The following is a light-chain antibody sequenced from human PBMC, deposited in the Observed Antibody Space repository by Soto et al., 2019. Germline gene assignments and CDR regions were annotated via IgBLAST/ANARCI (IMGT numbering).Light chain of an antibody. Sequence: DIQMTQSPSSLSASVGDRVTITCRASQSIXXYLNWYQQKPGKAPKLLIYAASSLQSGVPSRFSGSGSGTXXXXXXXXLXXXDFAIYYCQQSYSISYTFGQGTKLEIK. CDR3: QQSYSISYT. J-gene: IGKJ2*01. V-gene: IGKV1-39*01. CDR2: AAS. CDR1: QSIXXY.